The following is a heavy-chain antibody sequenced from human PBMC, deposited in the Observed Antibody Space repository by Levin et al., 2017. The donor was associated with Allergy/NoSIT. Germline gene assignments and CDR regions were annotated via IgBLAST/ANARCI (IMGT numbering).Heavy chain of an antibody. CDR3: ARSAHVTVIPAAIFAFDP. V-gene: IGHV4-59*08. D-gene: IGHD2-2*01. CDR1: GGSISSSY. Sequence: SPTLSLPCTVSGGSISSSYWSWLRQSPGKRPEWIGYIHYTGYTNYSPSLKSRVTISLDTSKNQFSLKLTSVTAADTAVYSCARSAHVTVIPAAIFAFDPWGQGILVTVSS. J-gene: IGHJ5*02. CDR2: IHYTGYT.